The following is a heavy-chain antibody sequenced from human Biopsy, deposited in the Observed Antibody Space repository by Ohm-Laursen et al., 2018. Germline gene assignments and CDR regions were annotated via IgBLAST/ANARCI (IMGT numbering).Heavy chain of an antibody. J-gene: IGHJ6*02. CDR1: GFDFSDYS. D-gene: IGHD3-22*01. V-gene: IGHV3-9*01. CDR3: AKDWKYFDGSGGMDV. CDR2: LNWDSSSI. Sequence: SLRLSCAASGFDFSDYSMSWVRQGPGRGLEWVSSLNWDSSSIGYVDSVKGRFTISRDNAKNSLYLQMNSLRAEDSALYYCAKDWKYFDGSGGMDVWGQGTTVTVSS.